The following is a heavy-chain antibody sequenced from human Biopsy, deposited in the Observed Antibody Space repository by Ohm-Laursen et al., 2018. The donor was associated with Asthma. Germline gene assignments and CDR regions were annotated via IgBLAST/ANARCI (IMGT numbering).Heavy chain of an antibody. CDR3: ARVKDGYNFDY. J-gene: IGHJ4*02. CDR2: IYHSGST. CDR1: GGSISSSNW. V-gene: IGHV4-4*03. Sequence: PGTLSLTCAVSGGSISSSNWWSWVRQPPGKGLAWIGYIYHSGSTYYNPSLKSRVTISVDRSKNQFSLKLSSVTAADTAVYYCARVKDGYNFDYWGQGTLVTVSS. D-gene: IGHD5-24*01.